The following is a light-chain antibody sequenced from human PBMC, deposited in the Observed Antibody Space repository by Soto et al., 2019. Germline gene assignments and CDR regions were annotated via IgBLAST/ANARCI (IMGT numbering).Light chain of an antibody. CDR2: GAS. V-gene: IGKV3D-15*01. CDR1: QSVRTK. Sequence: EIVMTQSRATLSVSPGERATLSFRASQSVRTKVAWYQQTPGQAPRLLIYGASSRATGIPARFSGSGSGTEFTLTISSLQSEDSAVYYCQQYNTWPAEITFGQGTRLEI. J-gene: IGKJ5*01. CDR3: QQYNTWPAEIT.